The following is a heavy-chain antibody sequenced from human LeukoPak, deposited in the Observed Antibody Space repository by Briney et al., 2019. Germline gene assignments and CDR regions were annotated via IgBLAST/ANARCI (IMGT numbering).Heavy chain of an antibody. J-gene: IGHJ4*02. V-gene: IGHV3-48*02. D-gene: IGHD4-17*01. Sequence: GGSLRLSCAASGFTFSSHSMNWVRQAPGKGLEWVSYITGNGNTIYYADSVKGRFTISKDNAKNSLYLQMNSLRNEDTAVYYCARGRYGDYYFDYWGQGTLVTVSS. CDR3: ARGRYGDYYFDY. CDR2: ITGNGNTI. CDR1: GFTFSSHS.